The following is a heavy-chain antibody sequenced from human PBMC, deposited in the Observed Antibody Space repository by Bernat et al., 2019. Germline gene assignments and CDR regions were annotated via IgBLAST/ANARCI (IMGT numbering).Heavy chain of an antibody. J-gene: IGHJ4*02. CDR2: INSDGSNT. CDR3: AREYCGGDCYPDY. V-gene: IGHV3-74*01. CDR1: GFTFSSYW. D-gene: IGHD2-21*02. Sequence: EVQLVESGGGLVQPGGSLRLSCAASGFTFSSYWMHWVRQAPGKGLVWVSRINSDGSNTSYADSVKGRFTISRDNAKNTLYLQMNSLRAEDTAVYYCAREYCGGDCYPDYWGQGTLVTVSS.